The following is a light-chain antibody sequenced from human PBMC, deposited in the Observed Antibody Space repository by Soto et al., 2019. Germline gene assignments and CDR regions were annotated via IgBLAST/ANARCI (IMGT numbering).Light chain of an antibody. Sequence: IVLTQSPGTLSLSPGERATLSCRASQSVSSSLAWCKQKTGQAPRLLSSGASSRATGIPDRFSGSGSETEFTLTIRRLEPEDLEVYYCQQYGRSTITFGQGTRLEIK. CDR2: GAS. CDR1: QSVSSS. J-gene: IGKJ5*01. V-gene: IGKV3-20*01. CDR3: QQYGRSTIT.